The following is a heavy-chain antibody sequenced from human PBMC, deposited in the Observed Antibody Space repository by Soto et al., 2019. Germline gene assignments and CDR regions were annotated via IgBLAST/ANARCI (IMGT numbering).Heavy chain of an antibody. CDR1: GDTFTANF. CDR2: INPKSGGT. CDR3: ARDLARGAGTAGFEY. J-gene: IGHJ4*02. D-gene: IGHD6-19*01. Sequence: ASVKVSCKGSGDTFTANFLHWVRQAPGHQFELIGWINPKSGGTKYPQNFQGRVTMTRDPSLRTVTLTLSGRTSDDTXVYYRARDLARGAGTAGFEYSDQGTLVTVAS. V-gene: IGHV1-2*02.